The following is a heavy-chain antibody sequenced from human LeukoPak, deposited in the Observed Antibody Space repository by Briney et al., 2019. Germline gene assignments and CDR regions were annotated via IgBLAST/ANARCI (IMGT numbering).Heavy chain of an antibody. J-gene: IGHJ4*02. V-gene: IGHV3-23*01. CDR1: GFTFSSYA. Sequence: PGGSLRLSCAASGFTFSSYAMSWVRQAPGEGLEWVSAISGSGGSTYYADSVKGRFTISRDNSKNTLYLQMNSLRAEDTAVYYCAKDGGYSGYDWLYGHFDYWGQGTLVTVSS. CDR2: ISGSGGST. D-gene: IGHD5-12*01. CDR3: AKDGGYSGYDWLYGHFDY.